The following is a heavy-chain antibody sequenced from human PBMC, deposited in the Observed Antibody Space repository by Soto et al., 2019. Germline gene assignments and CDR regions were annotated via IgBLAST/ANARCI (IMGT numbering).Heavy chain of an antibody. D-gene: IGHD6-6*01. Sequence: PSETLSLTCTVSGGSISSSSYYWSWIRQPPGKGLEWIGYIYYSGSTNYNPSLKSRVTISVDTSKNQFSLKLSSVTAADTAVYYCARREYSSSSYYFDYWGQGTLVTVSS. V-gene: IGHV4-61*01. CDR1: GGSISSSSYY. CDR3: ARREYSSSSYYFDY. CDR2: IYYSGST. J-gene: IGHJ4*02.